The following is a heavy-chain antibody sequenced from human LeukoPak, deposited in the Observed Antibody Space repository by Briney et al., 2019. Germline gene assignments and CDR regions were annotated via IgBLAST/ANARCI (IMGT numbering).Heavy chain of an antibody. J-gene: IGHJ6*03. Sequence: ASVKVSCKASGYTFTGYYMHWVRQAPGQGLEWMGWINPNSGGTNYAQKFQGRVTMTRDTSISTAYMELSRLRSDDTAVYYCAREVGGSYFSYYYYYMDVWGKGTTVTVSS. V-gene: IGHV1-2*02. CDR3: AREVGGSYFSYYYYYMDV. CDR1: GYTFTGYY. D-gene: IGHD1-26*01. CDR2: INPNSGGT.